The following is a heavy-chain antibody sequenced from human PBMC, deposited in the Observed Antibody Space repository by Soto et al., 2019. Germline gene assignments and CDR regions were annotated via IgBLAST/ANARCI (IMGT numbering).Heavy chain of an antibody. Sequence: SETLSLTCTVSAGSISRYYWNWIRQPPGKGLEWMGYISHSGSTNYNPSLKSRVTISLDTSKNQFSLSLRSVSAADTAVYYCARHTIASRPPDYWGQGTLVTVSS. CDR3: ARHTIASRPPDY. V-gene: IGHV4-59*08. CDR1: AGSISRYY. D-gene: IGHD6-6*01. CDR2: ISHSGST. J-gene: IGHJ4*02.